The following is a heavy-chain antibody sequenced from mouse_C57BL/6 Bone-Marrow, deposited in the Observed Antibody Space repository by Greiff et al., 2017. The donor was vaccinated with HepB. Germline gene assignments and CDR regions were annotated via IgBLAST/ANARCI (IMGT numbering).Heavy chain of an antibody. Sequence: QVQLQQPGAELVRPGSSVKLSCKASGYTFTSYWMHWVKQRPIQGLEWIGNIDPSDSETHYNQKFKDKATLTVEKSSSTAYMQLSSLTSEDSAVYYCARGDYYGSSYCWYFDVWGTGTTVTVSS. D-gene: IGHD1-1*01. V-gene: IGHV1-52*01. J-gene: IGHJ1*03. CDR3: ARGDYYGSSYCWYFDV. CDR1: GYTFTSYW. CDR2: IDPSDSET.